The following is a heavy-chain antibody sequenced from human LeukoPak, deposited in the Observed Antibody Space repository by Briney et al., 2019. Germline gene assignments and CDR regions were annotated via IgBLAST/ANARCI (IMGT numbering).Heavy chain of an antibody. V-gene: IGHV3-21*01. Sequence: GGSLRLSCAASGFTFSSYSMNWVRQAPGKGLEWVSSISSSSSYIYYAGSVKGRFTISRDNAKNSLYLQMNSLRAEDTAVYYCARCSGGSCYSRSDYWGQGTLVTVSS. CDR3: ARCSGGSCYSRSDY. CDR1: GFTFSSYS. J-gene: IGHJ4*02. D-gene: IGHD2-15*01. CDR2: ISSSSSYI.